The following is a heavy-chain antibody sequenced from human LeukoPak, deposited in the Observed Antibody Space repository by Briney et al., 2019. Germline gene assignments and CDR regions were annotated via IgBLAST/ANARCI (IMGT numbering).Heavy chain of an antibody. J-gene: IGHJ2*01. Sequence: SETLSLTCTVSGGSLSRYFWGWLRQPPGKGLEWIGYIYYSGSTNYNPSLKSRVTMSVDTSKNQFSLKLSSVTAADTAVYYCARRVTLAYWYFDLWGRGTLVTVSS. D-gene: IGHD4/OR15-4a*01. CDR3: ARRVTLAYWYFDL. CDR1: GGSLSRYF. V-gene: IGHV4-59*08. CDR2: IYYSGST.